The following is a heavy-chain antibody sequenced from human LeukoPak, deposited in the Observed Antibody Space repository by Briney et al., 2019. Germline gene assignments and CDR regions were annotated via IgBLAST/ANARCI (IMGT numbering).Heavy chain of an antibody. V-gene: IGHV3-21*01. CDR1: GFTFSSYS. CDR2: ISRSSSYI. D-gene: IGHD3-22*01. Sequence: GGSLRLSCAASGFTFSSYSMNWVRQAPGKGLEWASSISRSSSYIYYADSVKGRFTISRDNAKNSLYLQMNSLRAEDTAVYYCARDLEDRDSSGYYYLGGGYMDVWGKGTTVTVSS. J-gene: IGHJ6*03. CDR3: ARDLEDRDSSGYYYLGGGYMDV.